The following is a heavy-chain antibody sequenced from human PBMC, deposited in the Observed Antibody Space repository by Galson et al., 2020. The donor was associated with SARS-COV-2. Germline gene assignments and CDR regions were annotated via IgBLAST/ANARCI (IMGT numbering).Heavy chain of an antibody. J-gene: IGHJ4*02. Sequence: ASETLSLTCAVSGGSISSPSYWSYVRQPPGKGLEWIGEIYHSGSTNYNPSLKSRVSISVDKSKNQFSLKLSSVTAADTAVYYCARVTSEGADYWGQGTLVTVSS. D-gene: IGHD3-10*01. CDR1: GGSISSPSY. CDR2: IYHSGST. CDR3: ARVTSEGADY. V-gene: IGHV4-4*02.